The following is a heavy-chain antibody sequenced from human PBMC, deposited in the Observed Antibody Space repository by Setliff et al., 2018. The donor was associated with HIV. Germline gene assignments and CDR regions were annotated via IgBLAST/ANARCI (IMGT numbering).Heavy chain of an antibody. Sequence: SETLSLTCTVSGGSISSPYWAWIRQPPGKGLEWIGTIFYSGFTYYNPSLKSRVSIAVDTSKNQISLRLSSVTVADTAVYYCARHWDYDRSSSYFRAFDIWGQGTMVTVSS. CDR1: GGSISSPY. J-gene: IGHJ3*02. CDR3: ARHWDYDRSSSYFRAFDI. CDR2: IFYSGFT. V-gene: IGHV4-39*01. D-gene: IGHD3-22*01.